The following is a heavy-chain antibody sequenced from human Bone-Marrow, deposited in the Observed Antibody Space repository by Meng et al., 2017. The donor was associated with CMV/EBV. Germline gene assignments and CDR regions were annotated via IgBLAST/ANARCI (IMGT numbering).Heavy chain of an antibody. J-gene: IGHJ5*02. CDR3: ASLRSRLEWLLGGCDA. CDR1: GFTFSGSA. Sequence: GESLKISCAASGFTFSGSAMHWVRQAPGKGLEWVAFIRYDGSNKYYADSVKGRFTISRDNSKNTLYLKMNSLRAEDTAVYYCASLRSRLEWLLGGCDAWGQGTLVTVSS. D-gene: IGHD3-3*01. V-gene: IGHV3-30*02. CDR2: IRYDGSNK.